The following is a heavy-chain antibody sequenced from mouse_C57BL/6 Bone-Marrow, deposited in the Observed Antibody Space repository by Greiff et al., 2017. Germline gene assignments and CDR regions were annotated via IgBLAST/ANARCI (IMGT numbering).Heavy chain of an antibody. V-gene: IGHV1-5*01. CDR2: IYPGNSDT. J-gene: IGHJ2*01. Sequence: EVQLQQSGTVLARPGASVKMSCKTSGYTFTSYWMHWVKQRPGQGLEWIGAIYPGNSDTSYNQKFKGKAKLTAVTSASTAYMELSSLTNEDSAVYYCTRSTVVATDYFDYWGQGTTRTVSS. CDR1: GYTFTSYW. CDR3: TRSTVVATDYFDY. D-gene: IGHD1-1*01.